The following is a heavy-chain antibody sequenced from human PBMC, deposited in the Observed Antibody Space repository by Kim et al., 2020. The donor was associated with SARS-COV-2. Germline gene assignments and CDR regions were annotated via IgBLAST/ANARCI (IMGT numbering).Heavy chain of an antibody. D-gene: IGHD4-17*01. CDR1: GYTFTTYY. Sequence: ASVKVSCKASGYTFTTYYMHWVRQAPGQGLEWMGIINPSGGSTTYAQKFQGRVTMTRDTSTSTVYMELSSLRSEDTAVYYCARPRGHHRDGIDPWGQGTLVTVSS. CDR2: INPSGGST. V-gene: IGHV1-46*01. J-gene: IGHJ5*02. CDR3: ARPRGHHRDGIDP.